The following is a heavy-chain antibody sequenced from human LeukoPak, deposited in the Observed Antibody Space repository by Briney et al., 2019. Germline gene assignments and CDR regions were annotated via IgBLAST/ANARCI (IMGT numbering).Heavy chain of an antibody. Sequence: GGSLRLSCAASGFTFSSYGMSWVRQAPGKGLEWVSAISGSGGSTYYADSVKGRFTISRDNSKNTLYLQMNSLRAEDTAVYYCAKFGAMVPYYYYYMDVWGKGTTVTISS. J-gene: IGHJ6*03. D-gene: IGHD5-18*01. V-gene: IGHV3-23*01. CDR2: ISGSGGST. CDR1: GFTFSSYG. CDR3: AKFGAMVPYYYYYMDV.